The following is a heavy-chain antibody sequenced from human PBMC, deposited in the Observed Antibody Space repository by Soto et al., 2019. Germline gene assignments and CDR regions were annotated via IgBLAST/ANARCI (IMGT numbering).Heavy chain of an antibody. CDR1: GYTFTSYD. J-gene: IGHJ4*02. D-gene: IGHD4-17*01. V-gene: IGHV1-8*01. CDR2: MNPNSGNT. Sequence: QVQLVQSGAEVKKPGASVKVSCKASGYTFTSYDINWVRQATGQGLEWMGWMNPNSGNTGYAQKFQGRVTLPXXTSISTAYRELSRLRSGETAVYYGGRTLDGAGVDYWGQGTLVTVSS. CDR3: GRTLDGAGVDY.